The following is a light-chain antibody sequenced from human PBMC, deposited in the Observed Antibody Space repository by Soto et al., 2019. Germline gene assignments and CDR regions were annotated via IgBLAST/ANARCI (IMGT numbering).Light chain of an antibody. Sequence: EMVLTQSPATLSVSPGDRATLSCRSNQSFSSNLASNLAWYQQRPGQAPRLLIYGASSRATGIPDRFSGSGSGTDFTLTISRLEPEDFAVYYCQQYGSSPLTFGQGTKVEIK. CDR3: QQYGSSPLT. J-gene: IGKJ1*01. CDR1: QSFSSNLASN. CDR2: GAS. V-gene: IGKV3-20*01.